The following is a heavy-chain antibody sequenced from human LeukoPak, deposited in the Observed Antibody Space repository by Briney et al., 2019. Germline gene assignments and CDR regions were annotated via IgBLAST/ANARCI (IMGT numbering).Heavy chain of an antibody. CDR1: GGSFSGYY. Sequence: PSETLSLTCAVYGGSFSGYYWSWIRQPPGKGLEWIGEINHSGSTNYNPSLKSRVAISLDKSRNQLSLKLNSVTAADTAVYYCAKNAAYNLDHWGQGTPVTVSS. V-gene: IGHV4-34*01. CDR2: INHSGST. J-gene: IGHJ5*02. CDR3: AKNAAYNLDH. D-gene: IGHD1-14*01.